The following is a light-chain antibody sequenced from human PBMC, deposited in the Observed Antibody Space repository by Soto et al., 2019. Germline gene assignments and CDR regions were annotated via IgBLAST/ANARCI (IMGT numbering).Light chain of an antibody. CDR3: QSYDSSLSGYYV. CDR2: GNS. Sequence: PVLTQPPSVSGAPGQRVTISCTGSSSNIGAGYDVHWYQQLPGTAPKLLIYGNSNRPSGVPDRFSGSKSGTSASLAITGLQAEDEADYYCQSYDSSLSGYYVFGTGTKLTVL. V-gene: IGLV1-40*01. CDR1: SSNIGAGYD. J-gene: IGLJ1*01.